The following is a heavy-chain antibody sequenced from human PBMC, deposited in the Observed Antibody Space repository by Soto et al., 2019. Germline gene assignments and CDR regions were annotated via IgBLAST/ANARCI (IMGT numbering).Heavy chain of an antibody. D-gene: IGHD3-22*01. CDR2: INPISGGT. J-gene: IGHJ5*02. CDR3: SRGNFDRSGNYNAGWFAP. CDR1: GYTFTAYY. V-gene: IGHV1-2*02. Sequence: QVQLVQSGAEVKKPGASVKVSCKASGYTFTAYYMHWLRQAPGQGLEWMGWINPISGGTNYAQRFQGRVTVTNDTSVSTTSMELNSLRSDYTDVYYCSRGNFDRSGNYNAGWFAPWGQGTLVTVSS.